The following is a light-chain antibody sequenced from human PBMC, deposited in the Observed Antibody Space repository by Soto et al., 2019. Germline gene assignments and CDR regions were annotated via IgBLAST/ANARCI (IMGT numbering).Light chain of an antibody. V-gene: IGKV3-20*01. CDR1: QSVSSSY. CDR2: GAS. Sequence: EIVLTQSPGTLSLSPGERATLSCRASQSVSSSYLAWYQQKPGQAPRLLIYGASSRATGIPDRFSGSGSGTDFTLTISRLEPEDFAVYYCQQFYTSRTFGQGTKVDIK. CDR3: QQFYTSRT. J-gene: IGKJ1*01.